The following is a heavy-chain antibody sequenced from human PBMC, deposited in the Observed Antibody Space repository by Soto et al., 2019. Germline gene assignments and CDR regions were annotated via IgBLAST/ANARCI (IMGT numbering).Heavy chain of an antibody. CDR3: ARSAQWDGFDP. CDR1: AGSISTFNYY. J-gene: IGHJ3*01. D-gene: IGHD2-8*01. CDR2: ISYSGST. V-gene: IGHV4-31*03. Sequence: QVQLQESGPGLVRPSQTLSLTCTVSAGSISTFNYYWSWIRQHPEKGLEWMGYISYSGSTFYHSSLKSRVTISLDTSKKQFSLTLTSVTAADTAVYYCARSAQWDGFDPWGQGTMVTVSS.